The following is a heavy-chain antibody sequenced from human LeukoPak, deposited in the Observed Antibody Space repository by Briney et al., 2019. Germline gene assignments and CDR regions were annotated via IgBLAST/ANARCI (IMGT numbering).Heavy chain of an antibody. CDR2: INTSGTTI. CDR1: GFAFSSYY. Sequence: KPGGSLRLSCAASGFAFSSYYMNWVRQAPGKGLEWVSVINTSGTTIYYADSEKGRCTVSRDNSKNLLYLQMDSLRVEDTAVYYCAMAGTCSSTSCDGGIEDWGQGTLVTVAS. CDR3: AMAGTCSSTSCDGGIED. V-gene: IGHV3-21*06. D-gene: IGHD2-2*01. J-gene: IGHJ4*02.